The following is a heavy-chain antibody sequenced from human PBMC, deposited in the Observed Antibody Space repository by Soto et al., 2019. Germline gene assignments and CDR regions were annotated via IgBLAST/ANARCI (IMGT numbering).Heavy chain of an antibody. J-gene: IGHJ4*02. D-gene: IGHD3-3*01. CDR3: AKDLTIFGVVITYFDY. CDR1: GFTFSSYA. V-gene: IGHV3-23*01. Sequence: GGSLRLSCAASGFTFSSYAMSWVRQAPGKGLEWVSAISGSGGSTYYADSVKGRFTISRDNSKNTLYLQMNSPRAEDTAVYYCAKDLTIFGVVITYFDYWGQGTLVTVSS. CDR2: ISGSGGST.